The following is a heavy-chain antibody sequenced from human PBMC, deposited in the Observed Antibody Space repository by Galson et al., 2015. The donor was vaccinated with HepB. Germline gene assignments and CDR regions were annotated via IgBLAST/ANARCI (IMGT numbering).Heavy chain of an antibody. CDR2: ISYDGSNK. CDR3: AKDPYLYSALAGTMAGFDY. J-gene: IGHJ4*02. V-gene: IGHV3-30*18. Sequence: VISYDGSNKYYADSVKGRFTISRDNSKNTLYLQMNSLRAEDTALYYCAKDPYLYSALAGTMAGFDYWGQGTLVTVSS. D-gene: IGHD6-19*01.